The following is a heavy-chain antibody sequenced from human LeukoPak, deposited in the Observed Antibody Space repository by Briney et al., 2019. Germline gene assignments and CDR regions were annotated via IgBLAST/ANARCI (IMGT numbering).Heavy chain of an antibody. CDR3: ASAWGAFN. V-gene: IGHV3-74*01. CDR2: IKGDGSAT. D-gene: IGHD3-16*01. CDR1: GFTFSNSW. Sequence: PGGSLRLSCAASGFTFSNSWMHWVRQAPGKGLVWVSAIKGDGSATTYADSVKGRLTISRDNAKNTLYLQINSLRADDTAVYYCASAWGAFNWGQGTLVTVSS. J-gene: IGHJ4*02.